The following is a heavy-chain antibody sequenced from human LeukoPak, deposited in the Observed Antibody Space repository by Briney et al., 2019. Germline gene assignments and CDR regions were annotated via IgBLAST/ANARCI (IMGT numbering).Heavy chain of an antibody. Sequence: SETLSLTCTVSSGSISTSNYYWGWVRQPPGKALEWIGNIFYSGSTYYNPSLKSRVTISVDTSKNQFSLKLSSVTAADTAVYYCARVSIVPLVYFQHWGQGTLVTVSS. J-gene: IGHJ1*01. CDR2: IFYSGST. D-gene: IGHD6-6*01. V-gene: IGHV4-39*07. CDR1: SGSISTSNYY. CDR3: ARVSIVPLVYFQH.